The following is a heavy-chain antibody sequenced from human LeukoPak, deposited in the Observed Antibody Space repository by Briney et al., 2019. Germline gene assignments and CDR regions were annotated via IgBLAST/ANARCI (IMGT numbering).Heavy chain of an antibody. Sequence: SETLSLTCTVSGGSISSGGYYWSWIRQHPGKGLEWIGYIYYSGSTNYNPSLKSRVTISVDTSKNQFSLKLSSVTAADTAVYYCARVVVVPAAMYAFDIWGQGTMVTVSS. J-gene: IGHJ3*02. CDR1: GGSISSGGYY. CDR2: IYYSGST. D-gene: IGHD2-2*01. V-gene: IGHV4-61*08. CDR3: ARVVVVPAAMYAFDI.